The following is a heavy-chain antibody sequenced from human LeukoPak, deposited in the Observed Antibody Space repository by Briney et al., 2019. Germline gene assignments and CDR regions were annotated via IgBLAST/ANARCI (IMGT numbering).Heavy chain of an antibody. V-gene: IGHV3-23*01. Sequence: PGRSLRLSCAASGFTFSSYGMNWVRQTPGKGLEWVSSISGSGGSTYYADSVKGRFAISRDNSKNTLYVQMNSLRAEDTAVYYCAKNRATDGFNLFDFWGQGTLVTVPS. CDR2: ISGSGGST. CDR3: AKNRATDGFNLFDF. CDR1: GFTFSSYG. D-gene: IGHD5-24*01. J-gene: IGHJ4*02.